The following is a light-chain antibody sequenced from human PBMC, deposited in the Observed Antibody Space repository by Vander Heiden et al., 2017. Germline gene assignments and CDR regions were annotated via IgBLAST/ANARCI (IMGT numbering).Light chain of an antibody. CDR2: KDD. Sequence: SYELTPPSSVSVSPGQTARITCSGDVLTKKYARWLQQKPGQAPVVVSYKDDERPSRIPGRFSGYSSETTVTLTISGAHVEDEADYYCYSESDNIIIFGGGTRLTVL. CDR1: VLTKKY. CDR3: YSESDNIII. V-gene: IGLV3-27*01. J-gene: IGLJ2*01.